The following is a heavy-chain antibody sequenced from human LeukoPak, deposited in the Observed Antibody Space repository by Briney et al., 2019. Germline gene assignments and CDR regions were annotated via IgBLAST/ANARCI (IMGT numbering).Heavy chain of an antibody. V-gene: IGHV3-48*01. Sequence: PGGSLRLSCAASGFTFSSYSMNWVRQAPGKGLEWISYISSDSSTVYFAGSVKGRFTISRDNAKNSLYLQMNSLGAEDTAVYFCARDKTYSDFWLWGQGTLVTVSS. CDR1: GFTFSSYS. J-gene: IGHJ4*02. D-gene: IGHD3-3*01. CDR2: ISSDSSTV. CDR3: ARDKTYSDFWL.